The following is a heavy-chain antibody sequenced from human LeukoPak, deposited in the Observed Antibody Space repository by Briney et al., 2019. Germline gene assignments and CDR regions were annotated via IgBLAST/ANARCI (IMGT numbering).Heavy chain of an antibody. J-gene: IGHJ4*02. V-gene: IGHV3-11*01. CDR3: ARDPPIGVPAAMLD. CDR1: GFTFSDYY. Sequence: GGSLRLSCAASGFTFSDYYMSWIRQAPGKGLEWVSYISSSGSTIYYADSVKGRFTISRDNAKNSLYLQMNSLRAEDTAVYYCARDPPIGVPAAMLDWGQGTLVTVSS. CDR2: ISSSGSTI. D-gene: IGHD2-2*01.